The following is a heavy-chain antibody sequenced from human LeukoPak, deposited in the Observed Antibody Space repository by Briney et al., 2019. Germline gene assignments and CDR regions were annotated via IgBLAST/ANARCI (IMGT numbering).Heavy chain of an antibody. CDR1: GFTVSNNY. D-gene: IGHD6-13*01. CDR2: IYSGGST. Sequence: PGGSLRLSCAASGFTVSNNYMSWVRQAPGKGLEWISVIYSGGSTYYADSVKGRFTISRDNSKNTLYLQMNSLRAEDTAVYYCARELGAAAGETSVDYWGQGTLVTVYS. J-gene: IGHJ4*02. CDR3: ARELGAAAGETSVDY. V-gene: IGHV3-66*01.